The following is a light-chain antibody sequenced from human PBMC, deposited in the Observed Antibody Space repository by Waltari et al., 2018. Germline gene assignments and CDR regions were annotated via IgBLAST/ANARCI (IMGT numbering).Light chain of an antibody. Sequence: QSVLTPPPSVSGAPGLRVTLSCPGSSSHIGAGYDIHWYPQLPGTAPKLLIYGNSNRPSGVPDRFSGSKSGTSASLAITGLQAEDEADYYCQSYDSSLSGSRVFGGGTKLTVL. CDR3: QSYDSSLSGSRV. CDR1: SSHIGAGYD. V-gene: IGLV1-40*01. J-gene: IGLJ2*01. CDR2: GNS.